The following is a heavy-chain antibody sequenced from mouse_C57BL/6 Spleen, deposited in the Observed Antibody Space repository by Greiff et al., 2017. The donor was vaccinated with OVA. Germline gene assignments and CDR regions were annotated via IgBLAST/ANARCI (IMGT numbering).Heavy chain of an antibody. J-gene: IGHJ4*01. CDR2: IWRGGST. V-gene: IGHV2-5*01. Sequence: VKLQESGPGLVQPSQSLSITCTVSGFSLTSYGVHWVRQSPGKGLEWLGVIWRGGSTDYNAAFMSRLSITKDNSKSQVFFKMNSLQADDTAIYYCAKEGHRVDAMDYWGQGTSVTVSS. CDR3: AKEGHRVDAMDY. CDR1: GFSLTSYG. D-gene: IGHD3-3*01.